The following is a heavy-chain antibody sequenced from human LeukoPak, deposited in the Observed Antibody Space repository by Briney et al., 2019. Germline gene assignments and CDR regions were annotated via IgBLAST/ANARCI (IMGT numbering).Heavy chain of an antibody. D-gene: IGHD2/OR15-2a*01. V-gene: IGHV4-34*01. CDR1: GGSFSGYY. Sequence: SETLSLTCAVYGGSFSGYYWSWIRQPPGKGLEWIGEFNLSGSTNYNPSLKSRVTISLDTSKNQFSLKLSSVTAADTAVYYCASFPRGYYYYMDVWGKGTTVTISS. CDR3: ASFPRGYYYYMDV. J-gene: IGHJ6*03. CDR2: FNLSGST.